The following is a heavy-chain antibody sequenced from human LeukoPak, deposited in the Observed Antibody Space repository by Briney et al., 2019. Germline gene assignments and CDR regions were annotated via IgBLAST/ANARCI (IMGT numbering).Heavy chain of an antibody. J-gene: IGHJ6*03. CDR2: ISSSGSTI. V-gene: IGHV3-48*04. Sequence: GGSLRLSCVASGFTFSSRDWMTWVRQAPGKGLEWVSYISSSGSTIYYADSVKGRFTISRDNAKNSLYLQMNSLRAEDTAVYYCARKDDYYYYMDVWGKGTTVTISS. CDR3: ARKDDYYYYMDV. CDR1: GFTFSSRDW.